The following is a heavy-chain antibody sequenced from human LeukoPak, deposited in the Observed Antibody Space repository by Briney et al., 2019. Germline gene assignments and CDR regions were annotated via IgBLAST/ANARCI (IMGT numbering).Heavy chain of an antibody. V-gene: IGHV3-23*01. CDR2: IFGSGGSP. Sequence: GGSLRLSCEASGFTFGSHAMYWVRQAPGKGLEWVAGIFGSGGSPHYADSVKGRFTISRDNSRNTVYLQINSLRADDAAVYYCGKTTVGYSSGQKPAWPVDYWGQGTLVTVSS. CDR1: GFTFGSHA. CDR3: GKTTVGYSSGQKPAWPVDY. D-gene: IGHD5-18*01. J-gene: IGHJ4*02.